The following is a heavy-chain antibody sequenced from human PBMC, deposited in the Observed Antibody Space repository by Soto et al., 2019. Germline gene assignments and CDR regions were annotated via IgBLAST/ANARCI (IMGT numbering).Heavy chain of an antibody. Sequence: PGGSLRLSCAVSGFTFSSYGMHWVRQAPGKGLEWVAHISYDGSNEHYVDSVKGRFTISRDNSKNTPYLQMNSLRAEDTAVYYCAKDRLQLWWVGHWFDPWGQGTLVTVSS. D-gene: IGHD5-18*01. CDR2: ISYDGSNE. V-gene: IGHV3-30*18. CDR1: GFTFSSYG. CDR3: AKDRLQLWWVGHWFDP. J-gene: IGHJ5*02.